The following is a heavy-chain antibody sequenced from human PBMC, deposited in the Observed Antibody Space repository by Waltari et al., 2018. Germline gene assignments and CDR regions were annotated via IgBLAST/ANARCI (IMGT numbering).Heavy chain of an antibody. CDR2: IDWEEDK. Sequence: QVTLKESGPALVKPTQTLTLTCTVSGLSLSSSGTRVSWVRQPPGKALEGLARIDWEEDKYYSPSLKARLTISKDTFKNQVVLTMTNVDPVDTATYYCARMVGPTYYHGLDVWGQGTTVIVSS. CDR1: GLSLSSSGTR. V-gene: IGHV2-70*04. J-gene: IGHJ6*02. D-gene: IGHD1-26*01. CDR3: ARMVGPTYYHGLDV.